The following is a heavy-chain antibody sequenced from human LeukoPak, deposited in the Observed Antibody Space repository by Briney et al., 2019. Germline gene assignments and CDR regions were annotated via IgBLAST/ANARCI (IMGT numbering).Heavy chain of an antibody. CDR3: ASADITMVRGVIITLDY. CDR2: IYSGGST. V-gene: IGHV3-66*01. CDR1: GFIVSNNY. J-gene: IGHJ4*02. D-gene: IGHD3-10*01. Sequence: GGSLRLSCAASGFIVSNNYMSWVRQAPGKGLEWVSVIYSGGSTYYADSVKGRFTISRDNSKNTLYLQMNSLRAEDTAVYYCASADITMVRGVIITLDYWGQGTLVTVSS.